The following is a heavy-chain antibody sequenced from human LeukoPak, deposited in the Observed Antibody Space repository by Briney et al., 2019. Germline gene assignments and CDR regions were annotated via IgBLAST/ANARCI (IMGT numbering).Heavy chain of an antibody. CDR2: INPNSGGT. D-gene: IGHD3-10*01. J-gene: IGHJ3*02. Sequence: GASVKVSCKASGYTFTGYYMHWVRQAPGQGLEWMGWINPNSGGTNYAQKFQGRVTMTRDTSISTAYMELSRLRSDDTAVYYCARSWFGEYGGGAFDIWGQGTMVTVSS. V-gene: IGHV1-2*02. CDR3: ARSWFGEYGGGAFDI. CDR1: GYTFTGYY.